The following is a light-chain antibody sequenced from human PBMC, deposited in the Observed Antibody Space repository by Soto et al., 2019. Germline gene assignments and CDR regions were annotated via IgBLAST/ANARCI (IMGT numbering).Light chain of an antibody. Sequence: EIVMTQSPATLSVSPGERATLSCRASQSVSSKLAWFQQKPGQAPSLLIYGVSTRAIGVPVRFSGSGSGTEFTLTINSLQSEDFAVYYCQQYNNWPHTVGQGTKVDIK. J-gene: IGKJ2*01. V-gene: IGKV3-15*01. CDR2: GVS. CDR3: QQYNNWPHT. CDR1: QSVSSK.